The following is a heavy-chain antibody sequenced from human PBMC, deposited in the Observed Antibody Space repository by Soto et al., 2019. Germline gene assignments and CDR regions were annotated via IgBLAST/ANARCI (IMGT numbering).Heavy chain of an antibody. Sequence: SETLSLTCTVSGGSVSSGSYYWSWIRQPPGKGLEWIGYIYYSGSTNYNPSLKSRVTISVDTSMNQFSLKLTSVTAADTAVYYCAREPPYYDILTGYYPYYFDYWGQGTLVTVSS. D-gene: IGHD3-9*01. CDR2: IYYSGST. J-gene: IGHJ4*02. V-gene: IGHV4-61*01. CDR1: GGSVSSGSYY. CDR3: AREPPYYDILTGYYPYYFDY.